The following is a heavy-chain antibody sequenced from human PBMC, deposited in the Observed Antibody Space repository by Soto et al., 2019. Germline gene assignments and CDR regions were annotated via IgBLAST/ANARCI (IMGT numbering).Heavy chain of an antibody. D-gene: IGHD6-13*01. CDR2: IYSGGST. CDR3: VRGGSTTWH. J-gene: IGHJ4*02. V-gene: IGHV3-66*01. Sequence: PGGSLRLSCAASGFTVSSNYMSWVGQAPGKGLEWVSVIYSGGSTYYADSVKGRFTISRDNAKNTLYLQMNSLTADDTAVYYCVRGGSTTWHWGQGTLVTVSS. CDR1: GFTVSSNY.